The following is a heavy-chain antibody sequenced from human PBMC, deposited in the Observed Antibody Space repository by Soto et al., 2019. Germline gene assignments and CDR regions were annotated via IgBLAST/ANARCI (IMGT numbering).Heavy chain of an antibody. CDR3: AKDRRWNSGTVTVFDY. Sequence: EVQLVESGGGLVQPGGSLRLSCAASGFTFDDYAMHWVRQAPGKGLEWVSGISWNSGSIGYADSVKGRFTISRDNAKNSLYLQMNSLRAEDTALYYCAKDRRWNSGTVTVFDYWGQGTLVTVSS. D-gene: IGHD4-17*01. V-gene: IGHV3-9*01. CDR2: ISWNSGSI. CDR1: GFTFDDYA. J-gene: IGHJ4*02.